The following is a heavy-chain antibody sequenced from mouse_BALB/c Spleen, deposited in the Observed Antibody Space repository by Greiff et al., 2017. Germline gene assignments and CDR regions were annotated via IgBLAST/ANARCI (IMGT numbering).Heavy chain of an antibody. CDR2: ISSGSSTI. J-gene: IGHJ2*01. Sequence: VQLKESGGGLVQPGGSRKLSCAASGFTFSSFGMHWVRQAPEKGLEWVAYISSGSSTIYYADTVKGRFTISRDNAKNTLFLQMTSLRSEDTAMYYCVYGNFFDYWGQGTTLTVSS. D-gene: IGHD2-10*02. CDR3: VYGNFFDY. V-gene: IGHV5-17*02. CDR1: GFTFSSFG.